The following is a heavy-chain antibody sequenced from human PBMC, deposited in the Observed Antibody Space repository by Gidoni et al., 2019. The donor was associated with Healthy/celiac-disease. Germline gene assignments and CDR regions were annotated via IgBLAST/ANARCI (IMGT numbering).Heavy chain of an antibody. CDR3: ARGSPQDIVATIINY. V-gene: IGHV3-21*01. CDR2: ISSSSSYI. J-gene: IGHJ4*02. D-gene: IGHD5-12*01. Sequence: YSMNWVRQAPGKGLEWVSSISSSSSYIYYADSVKGRFTISRDNAKNSLYLQMNSLSAEATAVYYCARGSPQDIVATIINYWGQGTLVTVSS. CDR1: YS.